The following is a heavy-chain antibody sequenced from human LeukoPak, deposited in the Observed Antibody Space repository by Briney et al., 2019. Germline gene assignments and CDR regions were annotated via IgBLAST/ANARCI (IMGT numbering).Heavy chain of an antibody. CDR2: IYTSGST. J-gene: IGHJ4*02. Sequence: PSETLSLTCTVSGGSISSGSYYWSWIRQPAGKGLGWIGRIYTSGSTNYNPSLKSRVTMSIDTSKNQFSLKLSSVTAADTAVYFCARDESEFDYWGQGTLVTVSS. V-gene: IGHV4-61*02. CDR3: ARDESEFDY. CDR1: GGSISSGSYY.